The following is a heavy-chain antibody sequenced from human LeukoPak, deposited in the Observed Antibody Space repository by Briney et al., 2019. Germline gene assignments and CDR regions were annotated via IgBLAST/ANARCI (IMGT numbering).Heavy chain of an antibody. CDR1: GFTFSSYA. CDR2: ISYDERNQ. V-gene: IGHV3-30*04. J-gene: IGHJ4*02. D-gene: IGHD4-23*01. Sequence: GGSLRLSCAASGFTFSSYAMSWVRQAPGKGLEWVALISYDERNQFFVDSVKGRFSISRDNSKNTLYLQMNSLRPEDTAVYYCAITPDGTTVDFDYWGQGTLVTVSS. CDR3: AITPDGTTVDFDY.